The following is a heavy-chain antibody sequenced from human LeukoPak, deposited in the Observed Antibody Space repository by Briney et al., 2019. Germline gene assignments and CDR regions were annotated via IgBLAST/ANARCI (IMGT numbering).Heavy chain of an antibody. CDR2: VTGSGIST. D-gene: IGHD1-26*01. Sequence: GGSLGFSVAAPGFTFRNIPMTWAPQPPGKGREGVSIVTGSGISTYYVDSVKGRFTISRDNSKNTLYLQMSSLRAEDTAVYYCAKDQAGWEPYFFDYWGQGTLVTVSS. CDR3: AKDQAGWEPYFFDY. V-gene: IGHV3-23*01. J-gene: IGHJ4*02. CDR1: GFTFRNIP.